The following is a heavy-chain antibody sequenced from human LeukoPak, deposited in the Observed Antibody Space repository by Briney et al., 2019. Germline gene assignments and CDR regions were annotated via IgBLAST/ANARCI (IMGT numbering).Heavy chain of an antibody. CDR3: AKDLSQMATII. Sequence: GSLRLSCAASGFTFSGSAMHWVRQASGKGLEWVGRIRSKANSYATAYAASVKGRFTISRDNSKNTLYLQMNSLRAEDTAVYYCAKDLSQMATIIGGQGTPVTVSS. CDR1: GFTFSGSA. CDR2: IRSKANSYAT. J-gene: IGHJ4*02. D-gene: IGHD5-24*01. V-gene: IGHV3-73*01.